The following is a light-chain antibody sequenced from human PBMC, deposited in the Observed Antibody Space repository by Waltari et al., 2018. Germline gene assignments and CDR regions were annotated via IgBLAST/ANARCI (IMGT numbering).Light chain of an antibody. J-gene: IGLJ3*02. Sequence: QAEVTQKPSLTVSPGGTVTLTCGPSTGAVTSNHHPYWVLQKPGQVPGTLGYDADNTHPWPPARFSGSLLGGKAALTLSDAQPEDEAVYYCLLSFYDIRAFGGGTKLTVL. V-gene: IGLV7-46*01. CDR2: DAD. CDR1: TGAVTSNHH. CDR3: LLSFYDIRA.